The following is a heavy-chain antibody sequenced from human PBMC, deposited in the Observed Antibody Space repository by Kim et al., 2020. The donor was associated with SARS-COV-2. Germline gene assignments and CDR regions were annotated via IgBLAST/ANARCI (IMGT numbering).Heavy chain of an antibody. CDR1: GYSFTDYA. CDR3: GPGGMDV. J-gene: IGHJ6*02. V-gene: IGHV7-4-1*02. CDR2: INNIGNP. Sequence: ASVKVYCKASGYSFTDYAMNWVRQVPGQGLEWMGWINNIGNPTYAQGFTGRFVFSLDYSVSTAYLQISSLTAEDTAVYYCGPGGMDVWGQGTTVTVSS.